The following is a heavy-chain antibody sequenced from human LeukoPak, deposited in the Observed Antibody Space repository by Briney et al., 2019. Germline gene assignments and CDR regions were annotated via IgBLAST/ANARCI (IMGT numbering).Heavy chain of an antibody. V-gene: IGHV3-48*01. Sequence: GGSLRLSCAASTFTFSSYSMNWVRQAPGKGREWVSYISSNRNTIYYADSVKGRFTISRDNSKNTLYLQVHILRAEATAIYYCAKPRILMIGDAFDIWGQGTMVTVSS. CDR2: ISSNRNTI. CDR1: TFTFSSYS. D-gene: IGHD3-22*01. CDR3: AKPRILMIGDAFDI. J-gene: IGHJ3*02.